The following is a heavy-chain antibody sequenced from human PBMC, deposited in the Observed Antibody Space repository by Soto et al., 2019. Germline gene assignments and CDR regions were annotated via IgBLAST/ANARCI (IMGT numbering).Heavy chain of an antibody. CDR1: GASISSGDDY. CDR2: VFYDGST. Sequence: HVQLQESGPGLVKPSQTLSLTCTVSGASISSGDDYWSWIRQSPGRGLEWLGFVFYDGSTYYNPSPTSPLTLSVDTSTNQFSLSLSSVTAADTAVYYCASIRAQYFDNWGQGTLVTVSS. J-gene: IGHJ4*02. V-gene: IGHV4-30-4*01. CDR3: ASIRAQYFDN.